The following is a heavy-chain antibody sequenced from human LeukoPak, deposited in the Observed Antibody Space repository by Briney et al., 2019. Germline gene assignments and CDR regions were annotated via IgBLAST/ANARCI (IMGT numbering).Heavy chain of an antibody. J-gene: IGHJ5*02. CDR2: IHYSGST. CDR1: GGSISSSGYY. Sequence: SETLSLTCTVSGGSISSSGYYWGWIRQPPGKGLEWIGSIHYSGSTYYNPSLRSRVTISVDTSKNQFSLKLSSVTAADTAVCYCARDAAEWGGSPNWFDPWGQGTLVTVSS. CDR3: ARDAAEWGGSPNWFDP. D-gene: IGHD1-26*01. V-gene: IGHV4-39*07.